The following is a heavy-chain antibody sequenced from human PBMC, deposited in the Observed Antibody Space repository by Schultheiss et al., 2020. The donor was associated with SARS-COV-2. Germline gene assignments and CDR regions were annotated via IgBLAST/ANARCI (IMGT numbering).Heavy chain of an antibody. D-gene: IGHD3-16*01. CDR3: ARDRPRGIALDAFDI. CDR1: GGSISSYY. V-gene: IGHV4-59*01. CDR2: IYYSGST. Sequence: SETLSLTCTVSGGSISSYYWSWIRQPPGKGLEWIGYIYYSGSTNYNPSLKSRVTISVDTSKNQFSLKLSSVTAADTAVYYCARDRPRGIALDAFDIWGQGTMVTVSS. J-gene: IGHJ3*02.